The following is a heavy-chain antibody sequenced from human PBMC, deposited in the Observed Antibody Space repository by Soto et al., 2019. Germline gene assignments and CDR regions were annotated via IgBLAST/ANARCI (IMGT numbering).Heavy chain of an antibody. J-gene: IGHJ3*01. CDR1: GYTFTSYY. D-gene: IGHD6-13*01. CDR2: ISPSSGGT. V-gene: IGHV1-46*03. CDR3: TRSIITTAGTDAFDL. Sequence: QVQLVQSGAEVKKPGASVRVSCKASGYTFTSYYIHWVRQAPGHGPEWMGMISPSSGGTDYAQKXQSXXTXSRDTSTSTVYMELSSLRSEDTAVYYCTRSIITTAGTDAFDLWGQGTLVTVSS.